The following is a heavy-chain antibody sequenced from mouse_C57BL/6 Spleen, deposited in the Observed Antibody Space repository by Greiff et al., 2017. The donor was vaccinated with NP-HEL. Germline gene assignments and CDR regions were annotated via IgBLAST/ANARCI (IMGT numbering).Heavy chain of an antibody. D-gene: IGHD1-1*01. CDR2: INPYNGGT. CDR1: GYTFTDYY. J-gene: IGHJ2*01. Sequence: EVQLQQSGPVLVKPGASVKMSCKASGYTFTDYYMNWVKQSHGKSLEWIGVINPYNGGTSYNQKFKGKATLTVDKSSSTAYMELNSLTSEDSAVYYCARNLHYGSHYFDYWGQGTTLTVSS. V-gene: IGHV1-19*01. CDR3: ARNLHYGSHYFDY.